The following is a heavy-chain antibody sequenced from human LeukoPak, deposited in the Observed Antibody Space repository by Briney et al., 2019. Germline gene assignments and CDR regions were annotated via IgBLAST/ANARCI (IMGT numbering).Heavy chain of an antibody. CDR3: ARDFKDSSGYYYGPYNWFDP. J-gene: IGHJ5*02. D-gene: IGHD3-22*01. V-gene: IGHV4-39*07. CDR1: GGSISSSSYY. CDR2: IYYSGST. Sequence: TPSETLSLTCTVSGGSISSSSYYWGWIRQPPGKGLEWIGSIYYSGSTYYNPSLKSRVTISVDTSKNQFSLKLSSVTAADTAVYYCARDFKDSSGYYYGPYNWFDPWGQGTLVTVSS.